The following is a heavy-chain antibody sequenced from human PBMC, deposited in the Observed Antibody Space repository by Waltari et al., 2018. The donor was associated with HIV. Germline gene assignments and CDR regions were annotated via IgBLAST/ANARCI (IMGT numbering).Heavy chain of an antibody. CDR2: IYSGGSA. CDR1: GFTVVDTY. J-gene: IGHJ2*01. CDR3: AREFHGVSGRIYNEVRHWYIDL. Sequence: EVQLVESGGGLIQPGGSLRLSCAASGFTVVDTYMSWVRQAPGEGLEWVSGIYSGGSAYYADSVEGRFSIYRDRSKNTLNLQMNSLRVEDTAVYYCAREFHGVSGRIYNEVRHWYIDLWGRGTLVTVSS. V-gene: IGHV3-53*01. D-gene: IGHD3-10*01.